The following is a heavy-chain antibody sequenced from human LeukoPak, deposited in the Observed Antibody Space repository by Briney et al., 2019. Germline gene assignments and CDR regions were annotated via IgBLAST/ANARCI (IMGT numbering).Heavy chain of an antibody. CDR3: ARDKGLSFDY. CDR2: IIGDGSTT. V-gene: IGHV3-74*01. CDR1: GFNFRDAA. Sequence: GGSLRLSCAASGFNFRDAAMTWVRQAPGKGLVLVSRIIGDGSTTTYADSVKGRFTISRDNAKNTLYLQMNSLRAEDTAVYYCARDKGLSFDYWGQGTLVTVSS. J-gene: IGHJ4*02.